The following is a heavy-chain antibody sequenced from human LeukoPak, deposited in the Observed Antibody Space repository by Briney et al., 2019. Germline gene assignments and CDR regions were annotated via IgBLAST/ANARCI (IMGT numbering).Heavy chain of an antibody. CDR2: IYSGGTT. CDR3: ARGPVTKFEI. Sequence: PGGSLRLSCAASGFTVSSNYMSWVRQAPGKGLESVSVIYSGGTTYYADSVKGRFTISRDNSNNTLYLQMNSLRAEDTAVYYCARGPVTKFEIWGQGTILTVSS. V-gene: IGHV3-53*01. CDR1: GFTVSSNY. J-gene: IGHJ3*02. D-gene: IGHD4-17*01.